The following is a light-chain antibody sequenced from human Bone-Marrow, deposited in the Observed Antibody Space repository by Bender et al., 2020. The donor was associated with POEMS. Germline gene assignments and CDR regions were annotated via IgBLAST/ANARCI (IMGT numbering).Light chain of an antibody. J-gene: IGLJ2*01. CDR1: SSDVGGYNY. V-gene: IGLV2-14*03. Sequence: QSALTQPASVSGSPGQSITISCTGTSSDVGGYNYVSWYQQHPGKTPKLVIYDVSNRPSGVSNRFSASKSGNTASLTVSGLQIEDEADYYCSSYAGSNNLVFGGGTKLTVL. CDR2: DVS. CDR3: SSYAGSNNLV.